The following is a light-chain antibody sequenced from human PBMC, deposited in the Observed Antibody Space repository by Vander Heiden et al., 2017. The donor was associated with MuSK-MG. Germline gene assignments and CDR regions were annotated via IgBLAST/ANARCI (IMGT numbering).Light chain of an antibody. J-gene: IGKJ3*01. CDR2: NAS. CDR1: QSISTF. CDR3: QQSYTTPIFT. V-gene: IGKV1-39*01. Sequence: DIQMTQSPSSLSASVGDRVNIACRAGQSISTFLNWYQQKPGQAPKFLIYNASSLQSGVPSRFSGSGSGTDFTLTISSLQPEDFATYYCQQSYTTPIFTFGPGTKVDIK.